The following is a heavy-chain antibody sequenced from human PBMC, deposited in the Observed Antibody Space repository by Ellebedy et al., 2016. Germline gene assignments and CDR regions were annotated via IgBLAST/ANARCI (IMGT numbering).Heavy chain of an antibody. CDR2: ISGSGGST. CDR1: GFTFSSYA. V-gene: IGHV3-23*01. Sequence: GESLKISCAASGFTFSSYAMSWVRQAPGKGLEWVSAISGSGGSTYYADSVKGRFTISRDNSKNTLYLQMNSLRAEDTAVYYCAKAAYCSSTSCPLLSDYYGMDVWGQGTTVTVSS. D-gene: IGHD2-2*01. J-gene: IGHJ6*02. CDR3: AKAAYCSSTSCPLLSDYYGMDV.